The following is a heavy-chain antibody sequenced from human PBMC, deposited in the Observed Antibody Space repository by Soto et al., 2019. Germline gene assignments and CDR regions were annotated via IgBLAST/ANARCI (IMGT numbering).Heavy chain of an antibody. J-gene: IGHJ4*02. CDR2: IYYSGST. CDR3: ASRDSSSTYQFDY. D-gene: IGHD6-6*01. V-gene: IGHV4-31*03. CDR1: GGSISSGGYY. Sequence: PSETLSLTCTVYGGSISSGGYYWSWIRQHPGKGLEWIRYIYYSGSTYYNPSLKSRVTISVDTSKNQFSLKLSSVTAADTAVYYCASRDSSSTYQFDYWGQGTLVTVSS.